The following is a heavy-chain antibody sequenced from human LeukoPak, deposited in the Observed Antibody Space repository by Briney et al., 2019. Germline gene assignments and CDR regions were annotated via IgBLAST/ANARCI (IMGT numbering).Heavy chain of an antibody. D-gene: IGHD3-10*01. Sequence: GASVKVSCKASGGTFSSYAISCVRQAPGQGLEWMGGIIPIFGTANYAQKFQGRVTITADKSTSTAYMELSSLRSEDTAVYYCARDLPITMVRGVGYYYGMDVWGKGTTVTVSS. V-gene: IGHV1-69*06. CDR3: ARDLPITMVRGVGYYYGMDV. CDR1: GGTFSSYA. J-gene: IGHJ6*04. CDR2: IIPIFGTA.